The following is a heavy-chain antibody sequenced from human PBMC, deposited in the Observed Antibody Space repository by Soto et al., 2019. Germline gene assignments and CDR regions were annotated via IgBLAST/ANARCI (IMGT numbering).Heavy chain of an antibody. D-gene: IGHD3-10*01. CDR3: ARGSWSSVYYLYDC. V-gene: IGHV3-7*01. CDR2: IKQDASEK. J-gene: IGHJ4*02. CDR1: GFTFSNYW. Sequence: HPGGSLRLSCAASGFTFSNYWMSWVRQAPGKGLEWVANIKQDASEKYHVDSVKGRFTISRDNAKNSVYLQMNSLRAEDTAVYYCARGSWSSVYYLYDCWGQGTLVTVSS.